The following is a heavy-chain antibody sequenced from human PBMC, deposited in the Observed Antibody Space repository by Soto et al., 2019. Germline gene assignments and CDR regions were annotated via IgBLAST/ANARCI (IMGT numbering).Heavy chain of an antibody. CDR2: ISSSSGYT. CDR3: ARSYGREFWSGFDS. J-gene: IGHJ4*02. V-gene: IGHV3-11*06. CDR1: GFTFSDHY. D-gene: IGHD3-3*01. Sequence: QVQLVESGGGLVKPGGSLRLSCAASGFTFSDHYMNWIRQTPGKGLEWVSYISSSSGYTNYADSVKGRFTISRDNAKNSLYLQMNSLRAGDTAVYYCARSYGREFWSGFDSWGQGSLVTVSS.